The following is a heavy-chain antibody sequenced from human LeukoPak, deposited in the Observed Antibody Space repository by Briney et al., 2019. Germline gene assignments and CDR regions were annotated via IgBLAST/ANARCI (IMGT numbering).Heavy chain of an antibody. Sequence: PSETLSLTCTVSGGSISSYYWSWILQPPGKGLEWIGYIYYSGSTNYNPSLKSRVTISVDTSKNQFTLKLSSVTAADTAVHSCARGWSSYYDFWSGYYPYFDYWGQGTLVTVSS. V-gene: IGHV4-59*01. D-gene: IGHD3-3*01. CDR1: GGSISSYY. CDR3: ARGWSSYYDFWSGYYPYFDY. CDR2: IYYSGST. J-gene: IGHJ4*02.